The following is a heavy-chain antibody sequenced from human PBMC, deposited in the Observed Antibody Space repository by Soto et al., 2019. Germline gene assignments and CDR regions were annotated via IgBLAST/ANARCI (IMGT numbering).Heavy chain of an antibody. CDR2: ISGSGGST. CDR1: GFTFSSYA. D-gene: IGHD3-16*02. J-gene: IGHJ4*02. Sequence: GGSLRLSCAASGFTFSSYAMSWVRQAPGKGLEWVSAISGSGGSTYYEDSVKGRFTISRDNSKNKLYLQMNSLRAEDTAVYYCANDVHVMITFGGVIPNMGFDYWGQGTLVTVSS. CDR3: ANDVHVMITFGGVIPNMGFDY. V-gene: IGHV3-23*01.